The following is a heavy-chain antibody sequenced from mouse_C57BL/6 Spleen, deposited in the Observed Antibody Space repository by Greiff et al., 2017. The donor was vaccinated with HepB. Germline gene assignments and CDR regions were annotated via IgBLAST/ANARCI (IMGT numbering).Heavy chain of an antibody. Sequence: EVQLQQSGPELVKPGASVKISCKASGYTFTDYYMNWVKQSHGKSLEWIGDINPNNGGTSYNQKFKGKATLTVDKSSSTAYMELRSLTSEDSAVYYCARIEDYYAMDYWGQRTSVTVSS. V-gene: IGHV1-26*01. CDR1: GYTFTDYY. CDR2: INPNNGGT. CDR3: ARIEDYYAMDY. J-gene: IGHJ4*01.